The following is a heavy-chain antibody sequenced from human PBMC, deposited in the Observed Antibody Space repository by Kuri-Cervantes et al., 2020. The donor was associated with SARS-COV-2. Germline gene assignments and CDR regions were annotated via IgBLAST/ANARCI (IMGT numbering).Heavy chain of an antibody. J-gene: IGHJ3*02. CDR1: GYSISSGYY. CDR3: ARSVTKDFWSGVDI. V-gene: IGHV4-38-2*02. D-gene: IGHD3-3*01. Sequence: SETLSLTCTVPGYSISSGYYWGWIRQPPGKGLEWIGSIYHSGSTYYNPSLKSRVTISVDTSKNQFSLKLSSVTAADTAVYYCARSVTKDFWSGVDIWGQGTMVTVSS. CDR2: IYHSGST.